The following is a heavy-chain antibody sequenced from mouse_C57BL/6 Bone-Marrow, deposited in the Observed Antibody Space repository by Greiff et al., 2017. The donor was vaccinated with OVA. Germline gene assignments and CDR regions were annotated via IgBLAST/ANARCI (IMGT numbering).Heavy chain of an antibody. V-gene: IGHV14-3*01. CDR1: GFTITTTY. CDR2: IDPANGNP. J-gene: IGHJ4*01. D-gene: IGHD2-4*01. Sequence: LVESVAELVRPGASVKLSCTASGFTITTTYMHWVKQRPGQGLEWIGRIDPANGNPKYAPKFQGKATITADTSSNTAYLQLSSLTSEDTAIEYCAEEGDYDVDYYAMDYWGQGTSVTVSS. CDR3: AEEGDYDVDYYAMDY.